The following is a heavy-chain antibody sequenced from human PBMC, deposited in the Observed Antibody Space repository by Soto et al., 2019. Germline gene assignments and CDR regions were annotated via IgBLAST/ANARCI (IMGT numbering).Heavy chain of an antibody. J-gene: IGHJ4*02. CDR2: IKSKTDGGTT. D-gene: IGHD2-2*01. CDR3: TTEGVGYCSSTSCYPYYFDY. V-gene: IGHV3-15*01. Sequence: GGSLRLSCAASGFTFSNAWMSWVRQAPGKGLEWVGRIKSKTDGGTTDYAAPVKGRFTISRDDSKNTLKLQMNSLKSEDTAVYYCTTEGVGYCSSTSCYPYYFDYWGQGTLVTVSS. CDR1: GFTFSNAW.